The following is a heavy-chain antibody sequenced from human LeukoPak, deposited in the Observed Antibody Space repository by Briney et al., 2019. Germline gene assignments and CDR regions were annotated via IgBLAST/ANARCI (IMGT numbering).Heavy chain of an antibody. D-gene: IGHD1-26*01. J-gene: IGHJ4*02. CDR1: GYTFTSYY. CDR2: ISAYNGNT. Sequence: GASVKVSCKASGYTFTSYYMHWVRQAPGQGLEWMGWISAYNGNTNYAQKLQGRVTMTTDTSTSTAYMELRSLRSDDTAVYYCARDRGKSGSYYVDYWGQGTLVTVSS. CDR3: ARDRGKSGSYYVDY. V-gene: IGHV1-18*04.